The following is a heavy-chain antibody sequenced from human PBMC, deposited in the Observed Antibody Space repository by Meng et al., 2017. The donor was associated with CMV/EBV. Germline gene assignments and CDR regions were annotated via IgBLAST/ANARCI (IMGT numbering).Heavy chain of an antibody. CDR2: ISSSSYI. CDR1: GFTVRSYS. D-gene: IGHD4-11*01. CDR3: ARVRGADYSIAQGRSTGYYFDY. Sequence: EVQLVESGGGLVKPGGFRRLSGAASGFTVRSYSMNWVRQAPGKGLEWVSSISSSSYIYYADSVKGRFTISRDNAKNSLYLQMNTLRAEDTAVYYCARVRGADYSIAQGRSTGYYFDYWGQGTLVTVYS. J-gene: IGHJ4*02. V-gene: IGHV3-21*01.